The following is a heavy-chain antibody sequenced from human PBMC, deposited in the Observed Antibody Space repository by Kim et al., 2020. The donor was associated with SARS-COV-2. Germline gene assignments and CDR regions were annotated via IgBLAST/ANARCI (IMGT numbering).Heavy chain of an antibody. J-gene: IGHJ6*03. D-gene: IGHD5-12*01. CDR3: ARGDRVATIFHYYYYMDV. Sequence: SETLSLTCTVSGGSISSYYWSWIRQPPGKGLEWIGYIYYSGSTNYNPSLKSRVTISVDTTKNQFSLKLSSVTAADTAGYYCARGDRVATIFHYYYYMDVWGRGTRVTVSS. CDR2: IYYSGST. V-gene: IGHV4-59*01. CDR1: GGSISSYY.